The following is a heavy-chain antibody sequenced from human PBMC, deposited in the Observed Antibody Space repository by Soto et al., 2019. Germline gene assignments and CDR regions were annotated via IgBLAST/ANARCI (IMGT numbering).Heavy chain of an antibody. CDR2: IDPSDSYT. D-gene: IGHD3-3*01. J-gene: IGHJ6*02. CDR3: ARSRTIFGPQSNHDMDV. V-gene: IGHV5-10-1*01. CDR1: GYIFTSYW. Sequence: GESLKISCKCSGYIFTSYWISWVLQMPVKGLEWMGRIDPSDSYTNYSPSFQGHVTISADKSISTAYLQWSSLKASDTAMYYCARSRTIFGPQSNHDMDVWGQGTTVTVSS.